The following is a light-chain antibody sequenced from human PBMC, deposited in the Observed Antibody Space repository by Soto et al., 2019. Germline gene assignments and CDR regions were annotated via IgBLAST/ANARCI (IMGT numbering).Light chain of an antibody. V-gene: IGLV2-14*01. Sequence: QSALTQPASVSGSPGQSVTISCAGTSSDIGGYDFVSWYQHRPGKAPQLMIFEVSNRPSGVSRRFSGSKSGNTASLTISGLQPEDDADYYCAAKTTNRVDMRFGGGTKLTVL. CDR2: EVS. J-gene: IGLJ2*01. CDR1: SSDIGGYDF. CDR3: AAKTTNRVDMR.